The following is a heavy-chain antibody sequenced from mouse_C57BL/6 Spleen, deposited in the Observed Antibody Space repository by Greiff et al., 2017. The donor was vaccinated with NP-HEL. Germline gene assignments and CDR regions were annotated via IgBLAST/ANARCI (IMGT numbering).Heavy chain of an antibody. Sequence: VQLQQSGAELVRPGASVKLSCTASGFNIKDDYMHWVKQRPEQGLEWIGWLDPENGDTEYASKFQGKATITADTSSNTAYLQLSSLTSEDTAVYYCTMDDWGAMDYWGQGTSVTVSS. CDR3: TMDDWGAMDY. CDR2: LDPENGDT. CDR1: GFNIKDDY. J-gene: IGHJ4*01. V-gene: IGHV14-4*01. D-gene: IGHD2-4*01.